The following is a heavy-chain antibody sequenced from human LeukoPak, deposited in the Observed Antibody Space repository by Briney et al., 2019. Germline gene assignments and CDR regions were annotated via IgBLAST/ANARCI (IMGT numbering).Heavy chain of an antibody. V-gene: IGHV3-21*01. CDR3: ARGGIAAAGTGY. D-gene: IGHD6-13*01. CDR1: GFTFSSYS. Sequence: GGSLRLSCAASGFTFSSYSMNWVRQAPGKGLEWVSSISSSSSYIYYADSVKGRFTISRGNAKNSLYLQMNSLRAEDTAVYYCARGGIAAAGTGYWGQGTLVTVSS. CDR2: ISSSSSYI. J-gene: IGHJ4*02.